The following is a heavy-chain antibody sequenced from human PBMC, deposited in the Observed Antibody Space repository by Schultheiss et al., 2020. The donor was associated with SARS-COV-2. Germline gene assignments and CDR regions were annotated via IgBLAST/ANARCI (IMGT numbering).Heavy chain of an antibody. CDR3: ACRNRRARGAMDYYYGMDV. D-gene: IGHD3-10*01. CDR1: GGSISSFY. J-gene: IGHJ6*02. V-gene: IGHV4-59*01. CDR2: IYYSGST. Sequence: SQTLSLTCTVSGGSISSFYWSWIRQPPGKGLEWIGYIYYSGSTNYNPSLKSRVTISVDTSKNQLSLKLSSVTAADTAVYYCACRNRRARGAMDYYYGMDVWGQGTTITVAS.